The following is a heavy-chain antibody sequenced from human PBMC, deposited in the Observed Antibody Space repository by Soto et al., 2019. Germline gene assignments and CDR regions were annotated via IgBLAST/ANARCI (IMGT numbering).Heavy chain of an antibody. V-gene: IGHV4-39*01. CDR3: AIHVSVSGFEYYFDQ. CDR2: IDYSRST. J-gene: IGHJ4*02. Sequence: QLHMQESGPGPVKPSETLSLTCTVSGDSITSSGYYWAWIRQPPGKGLEWIGNIDYSRSTYYNPSLKSRVAFSVDTSKNQFSLKVTSVTAADTAVYYCAIHVSVSGFEYYFDQWGQGTLVTVSS. CDR1: GDSITSSGYY. D-gene: IGHD5-12*01.